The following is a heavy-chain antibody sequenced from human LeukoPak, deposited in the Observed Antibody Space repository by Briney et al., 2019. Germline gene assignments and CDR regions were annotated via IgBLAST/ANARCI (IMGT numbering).Heavy chain of an antibody. D-gene: IGHD6-19*01. CDR3: AKDSDSYLSGWYFY. CDR1: GFTFTSYA. Sequence: GGSLRLSCAASGFTFTSYAMSWVRQAPGKGLEWVSAISGSGGSTYYADSVKGRFTISRDNSKNTLYLQMNSLRAEDTAVYYCAKDSDSYLSGWYFYWGQGTLVTVSS. J-gene: IGHJ4*02. V-gene: IGHV3-23*01. CDR2: ISGSGGST.